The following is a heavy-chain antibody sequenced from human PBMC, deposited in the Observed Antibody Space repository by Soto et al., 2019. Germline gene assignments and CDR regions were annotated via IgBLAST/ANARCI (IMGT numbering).Heavy chain of an antibody. CDR2: INSDGSST. Sequence: EVQLVESGGGSLQPGGSLRLSCAASGFTFSSYWMHWVRQAPGKGLVWVSRINSDGSSTTYADSVKGRFTISRDNAKNTLYLQMNSLRVEDTAVYYCARGAVADGNLFDYWGQGTLVTVSS. CDR1: GFTFSSYW. V-gene: IGHV3-74*03. CDR3: ARGAVADGNLFDY. J-gene: IGHJ4*02. D-gene: IGHD6-13*01.